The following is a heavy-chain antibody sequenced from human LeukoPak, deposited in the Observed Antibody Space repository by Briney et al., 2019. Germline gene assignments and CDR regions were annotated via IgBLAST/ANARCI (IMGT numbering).Heavy chain of an antibody. J-gene: IGHJ4*02. CDR1: GGSFSGYY. V-gene: IGHV4-34*01. CDR2: INHSGST. Sequence: SETLSLTCAVYGGSFSGYYWSWIRQPPGKGLEWIGEINHSGSTNYNPSLKSRVTISVDTSKNQFSLKLSSVTAADTAVYYCARPRLAAAGTIDYWGQGTLVTVSS. D-gene: IGHD6-13*01. CDR3: ARPRLAAAGTIDY.